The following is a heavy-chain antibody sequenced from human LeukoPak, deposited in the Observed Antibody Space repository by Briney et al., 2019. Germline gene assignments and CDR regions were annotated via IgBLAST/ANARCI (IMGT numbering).Heavy chain of an antibody. J-gene: IGHJ3*02. D-gene: IGHD3-9*01. CDR2: INPNSGGT. V-gene: IGHV1-2*02. CDR1: GYTFSDYF. CDR3: ARDHVLRYFDWLFPKTDAFDI. Sequence: ASVKVSCKASGYTFSDYFLHWVRQAPGQGLEWMGWINPNSGGTNYAQKFQGRVTMTRDTSISTAYMELSRLRSDDTAVYYCARDHVLRYFDWLFPKTDAFDIWGQGTMVTVSS.